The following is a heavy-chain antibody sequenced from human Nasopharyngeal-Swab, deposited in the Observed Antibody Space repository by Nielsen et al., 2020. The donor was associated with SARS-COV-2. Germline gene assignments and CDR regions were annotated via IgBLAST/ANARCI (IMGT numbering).Heavy chain of an antibody. Sequence: ASVKVSCKASGYTFTSYDINWVRQATGQGLEWMGWMNPNSGNTGYAQKFQGRVTMTRNTSISTAYMELSSLRSEDTAVYYCARGRVPFYGGNYGFWWFDPWGQGTLVTVSS. CDR3: ARGRVPFYGGNYGFWWFDP. J-gene: IGHJ5*02. CDR1: GYTFTSYD. V-gene: IGHV1-8*01. D-gene: IGHD4-23*01. CDR2: MNPNSGNT.